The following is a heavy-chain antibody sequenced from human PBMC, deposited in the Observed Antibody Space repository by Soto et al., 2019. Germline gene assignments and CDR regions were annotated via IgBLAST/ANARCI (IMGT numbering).Heavy chain of an antibody. D-gene: IGHD5-18*01. Sequence: EVQLVESGGGLVQPGGSLRLSCAATGITFSSYSMNWVRQAPGKGLEWVSYISSSSSTIYYADSVKGRFTITRDNAKNSLYLQMNRLRAEDTAVYYCARDLRYSQHNWFDPWGQGTLVTVSS. CDR1: GITFSSYS. J-gene: IGHJ5*02. V-gene: IGHV3-48*01. CDR3: ARDLRYSQHNWFDP. CDR2: ISSSSSTI.